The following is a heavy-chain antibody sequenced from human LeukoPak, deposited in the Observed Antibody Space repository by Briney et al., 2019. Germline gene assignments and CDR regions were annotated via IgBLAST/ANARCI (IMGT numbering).Heavy chain of an antibody. CDR3: ARDLPGWPNWFDP. CDR1: GGTFSSYA. CDR2: IIPIFGTA. Sequence: ASVKVSCKASGGTFSSYAISWVRQAPGQGLEWMGGIIPIFGTANYAQKFQGRVTITTDESTSTAYMELSSLRSEDTAVSYCARDLPGWPNWFDPWAREPWSPSPQ. V-gene: IGHV1-69*05. J-gene: IGHJ5*02. D-gene: IGHD5-24*01.